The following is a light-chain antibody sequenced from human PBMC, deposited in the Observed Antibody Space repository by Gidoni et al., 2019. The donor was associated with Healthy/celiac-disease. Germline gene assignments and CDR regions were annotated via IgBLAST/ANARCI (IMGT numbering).Light chain of an antibody. CDR1: KLGDKY. V-gene: IGLV3-1*01. Sequence: SYERTQPPSVSVSPGQTASITCSGDKLGDKYACWYQQKQGQSPVLVIYQDSKRPSGIPERFSGSNSGNTATLTISGTQAMDEADYYCQAWDSSLVFGGGTKLTVL. CDR3: QAWDSSLV. CDR2: QDS. J-gene: IGLJ2*01.